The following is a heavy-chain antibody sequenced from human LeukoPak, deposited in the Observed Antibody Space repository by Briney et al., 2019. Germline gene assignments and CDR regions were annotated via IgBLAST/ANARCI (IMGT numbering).Heavy chain of an antibody. CDR1: GGSISTYY. V-gene: IGHV4-59*08. CDR2: IHHTGTT. Sequence: SETLSLTCTVSGGSISTYYWSWIRQPPGKGLEWIGFIHHTGTTISNPSLKSRVTISADTSKNQFSLKLSSVTAADTAVYYCARGTADSSGYYPPDYWGQGTLVTVSS. CDR3: ARGTADSSGYYPPDY. J-gene: IGHJ4*02. D-gene: IGHD3-22*01.